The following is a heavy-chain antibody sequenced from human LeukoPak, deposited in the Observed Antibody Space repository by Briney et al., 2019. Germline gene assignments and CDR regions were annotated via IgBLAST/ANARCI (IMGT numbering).Heavy chain of an antibody. CDR1: GGSISSYY. D-gene: IGHD6-13*01. CDR3: ASRRYSSSWYDSSYYYYGMDV. CDR2: IYYSGST. V-gene: IGHV4-59*01. J-gene: IGHJ6*02. Sequence: KPSETLSLTCTVSGGSISSYYWSWIRQPPGKGLEWIGYIYYSGSTNYNPSLKSRVTISVDTSKNQFSLKLSSVTAADTAVYYCASRRYSSSWYDSSYYYYGMDVWGQGTTVTVSS.